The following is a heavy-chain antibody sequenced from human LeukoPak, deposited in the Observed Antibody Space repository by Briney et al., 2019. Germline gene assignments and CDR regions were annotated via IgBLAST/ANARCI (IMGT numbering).Heavy chain of an antibody. CDR3: AKTRTPYNSGFDY. Sequence: EGSLRLSCAASGVTCTDYAIGWGLQGPGQRLQWASTIAAGGSTTYSAASVRGRSPISSNNSKNPLSLQMSSLRAEDPAVYYCAKTRTPYNSGFDYWGQGTLVAVSS. V-gene: IGHV3-23*01. D-gene: IGHD6-19*01. CDR2: IAAGGSTT. J-gene: IGHJ4*02. CDR1: GVTCTDYA.